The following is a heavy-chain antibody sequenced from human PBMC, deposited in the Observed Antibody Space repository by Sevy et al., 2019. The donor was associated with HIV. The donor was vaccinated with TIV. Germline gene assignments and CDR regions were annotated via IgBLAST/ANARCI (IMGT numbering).Heavy chain of an antibody. D-gene: IGHD2-2*01. V-gene: IGHV3-30*04. CDR1: GFTFSSYA. Sequence: GGSLRLSCAASGFTFSSYAMHWVRQAPGKGLEWVAVISYDGSNKYYADSVKGRFTISRDNSKNTLYLQMNSLRAEDTAVYYCARAKYCSTTSCYLGYYYYYAMDVWGQGTTVTVSS. CDR3: ARAKYCSTTSCYLGYYYYYAMDV. CDR2: ISYDGSNK. J-gene: IGHJ6*02.